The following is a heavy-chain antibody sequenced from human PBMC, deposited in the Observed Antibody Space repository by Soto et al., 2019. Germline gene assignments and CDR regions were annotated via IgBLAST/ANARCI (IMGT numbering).Heavy chain of an antibody. Sequence: QVQLVQSGAEVKKPGASVRVSCKASGYSFTTYGVTWVRQAPGQGLEWMGWISTYNGDTRVAQQHQGRVTLTTDTSTNAAHMELRSLRSDDTAIYYCAKDAGDVRDWDCRGGSCSPDGMDVWGQGTTVTVSS. CDR3: AKDAGDVRDWDCRGGSCSPDGMDV. CDR2: ISTYNGDT. J-gene: IGHJ6*02. CDR1: GYSFTTYG. D-gene: IGHD2-15*01. V-gene: IGHV1-18*01.